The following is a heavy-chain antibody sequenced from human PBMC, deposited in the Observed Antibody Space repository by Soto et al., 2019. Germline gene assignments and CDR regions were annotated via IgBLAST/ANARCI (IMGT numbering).Heavy chain of an antibody. CDR3: ARDLIRYRPRRDYYYYGMDV. D-gene: IGHD1-26*01. CDR2: IYYSGST. J-gene: IGHJ6*02. CDR1: GGSISSGDYY. V-gene: IGHV4-30-4*01. Sequence: SETLSLTCTVSGGSISSGDYYWGWIRQPPGKGLEWIGYIYYSGSTYYNPSLESRVTISVDTSRNQFSLKLSSVTAADTAVYYYARDLIRYRPRRDYYYYGMDVWGQGTTVTVSS.